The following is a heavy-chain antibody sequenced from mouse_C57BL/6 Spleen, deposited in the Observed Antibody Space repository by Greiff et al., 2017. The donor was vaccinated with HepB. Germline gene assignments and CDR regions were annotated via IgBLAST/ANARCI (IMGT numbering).Heavy chain of an antibody. V-gene: IGHV1-64*01. CDR2: IHPNSGST. J-gene: IGHJ2*01. D-gene: IGHD2-13*01. CDR1: GYTFTSYW. Sequence: QVQLQQPGAELVKPGASVKLSCKASGYTFTSYWMHWVKQRPGQGLEWIGMIHPNSGSTNYNEKFKSKATLTVDKSSSTAYMQLSSLTSEDSAVYYCAREGLDPWFDYWGQGTTLTVSS. CDR3: AREGLDPWFDY.